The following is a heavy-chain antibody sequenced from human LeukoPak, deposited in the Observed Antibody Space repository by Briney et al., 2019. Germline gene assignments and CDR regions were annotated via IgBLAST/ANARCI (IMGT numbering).Heavy chain of an antibody. CDR3: ARDGGSYCGGDCFDY. V-gene: IGHV3-33*01. CDR1: GFTFSSYG. D-gene: IGHD2-21*01. J-gene: IGHJ4*02. CDR2: IWYDGSNK. Sequence: PGGSLRLSCAASGFTFSSYGMHWVRQAPGKGLEWVAVIWYDGSNKYYADSVKGRFTISRDNSKNTLYLQMNSLRAEDTAVYYCARDGGSYCGGDCFDYWGQGTLVTVSS.